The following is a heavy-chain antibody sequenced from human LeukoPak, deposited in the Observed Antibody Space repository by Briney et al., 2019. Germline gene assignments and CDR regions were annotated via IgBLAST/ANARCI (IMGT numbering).Heavy chain of an antibody. CDR2: ISSSSSYI. J-gene: IGHJ4*02. D-gene: IGHD6-19*01. V-gene: IGHV3-21*01. CDR3: ARGYSSGWCCY. CDR1: GFTFSSYS. Sequence: GGSLRLSCAASGFTFSSYSMNWVRQAPGKGLEWVSSISSSSSYIYYADSVKGRFTISRDNAKDSLYLQMNSLRAEDTAVYYCARGYSSGWCCYWGQGTLVTVSS.